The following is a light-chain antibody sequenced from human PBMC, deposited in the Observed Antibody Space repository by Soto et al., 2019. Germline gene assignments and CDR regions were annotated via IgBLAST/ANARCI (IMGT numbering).Light chain of an antibody. V-gene: IGKV3-20*01. CDR1: QTVRNNY. CDR2: DAS. Sequence: EFVLTQSPGTLSFSPGERSTLSCRSSQTVRNNYLAWYQQKPGQAPRLLLYDASGRATGIPDRFSGGGSGTDFTLTISRLEPEDFAVYYCQQYGSSPWTFGQGTKVDIK. CDR3: QQYGSSPWT. J-gene: IGKJ1*01.